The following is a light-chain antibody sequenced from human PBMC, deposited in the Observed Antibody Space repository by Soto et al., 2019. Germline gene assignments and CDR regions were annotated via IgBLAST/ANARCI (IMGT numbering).Light chain of an antibody. CDR3: QQADSFPHT. CDR2: AAS. CDR1: QGISNW. V-gene: IGKV1-12*01. J-gene: IGKJ2*01. Sequence: DIQMTQSPSSVSASVGDRVTITCRASQGISNWLAWYQQKPGEAPKLLIYAASTLQSGVPSRFSDSGSGTEFTLTISSLQPEDCATYYCQQADSFPHTFGQGTKLEIK.